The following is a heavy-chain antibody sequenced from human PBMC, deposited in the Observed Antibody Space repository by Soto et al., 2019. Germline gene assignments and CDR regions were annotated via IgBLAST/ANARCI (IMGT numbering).Heavy chain of an antibody. J-gene: IGHJ5*02. CDR3: ANSPNFYGDYGWFDP. CDR1: GFTFSSYA. CDR2: ISGSGGST. V-gene: IGHV3-23*01. D-gene: IGHD4-17*01. Sequence: PGGSLRLSCAASGFTFSSYAMSWVRQAPGKGLEWVSAISGSGGSTYYADSVKGRFTISRDNSKNTLYLQMNSLRAEDTAVYYCANSPNFYGDYGWFDPWGQGTLVTVSS.